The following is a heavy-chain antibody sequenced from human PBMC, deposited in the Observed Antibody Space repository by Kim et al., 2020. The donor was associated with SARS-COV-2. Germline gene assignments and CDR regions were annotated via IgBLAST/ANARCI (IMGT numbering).Heavy chain of an antibody. CDR3: AKLGPVGIRGSYYYYMDV. Sequence: GGSLRLSCAASGFTFSSYGMHWVRQAPGKGLEWVAVISYDGSNKYYADSVKGRFTISRDNSKNTRYLQMNSLRAEDTAVYYCAKLGPVGIRGSYYYYMDV. CDR2: ISYDGSNK. CDR1: GFTFSSYG. J-gene: IGHJ6*03. V-gene: IGHV3-30*18. D-gene: IGHD3-10*01.